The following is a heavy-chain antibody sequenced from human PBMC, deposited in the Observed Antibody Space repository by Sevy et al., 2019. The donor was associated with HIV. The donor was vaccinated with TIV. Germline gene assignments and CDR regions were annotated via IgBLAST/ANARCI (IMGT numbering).Heavy chain of an antibody. Sequence: SETLSLTCTVSGGSISSSSYYWGWIRQPPGKGLEWIGSIYYSWSTYYNPSLKSRVTISVDTSKNQFSLKLSSVTAADTAVYYCARTSRLGLYYFDYWGQGTLVTVSS. CDR1: GGSISSSSYY. CDR2: IYYSWST. CDR3: ARTSRLGLYYFDY. D-gene: IGHD3-22*01. V-gene: IGHV4-39*01. J-gene: IGHJ4*02.